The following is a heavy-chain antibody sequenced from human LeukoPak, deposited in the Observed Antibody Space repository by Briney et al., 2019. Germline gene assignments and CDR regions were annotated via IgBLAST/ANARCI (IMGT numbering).Heavy chain of an antibody. D-gene: IGHD3-9*01. CDR1: GFTFSSYA. J-gene: IGHJ6*03. V-gene: IGHV3-23*01. Sequence: PGGSLRLSCAASGFTFSSYAMSWVRQAPGKGLEWVSASSDSGGSTYYADSVKGRFTISRDNSKNTLYLKMNSLRAEDTAVYYCAKAHSPAAIRVILIGYYNTYYYYMDVWGKGTTVTVSS. CDR2: SSDSGGST. CDR3: AKAHSPAAIRVILIGYYNTYYYYMDV.